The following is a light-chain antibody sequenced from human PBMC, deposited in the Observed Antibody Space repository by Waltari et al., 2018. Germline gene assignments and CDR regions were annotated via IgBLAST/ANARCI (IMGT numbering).Light chain of an antibody. CDR3: NSFTDSVTWV. CDR1: SSDVGVHTH. J-gene: IGLJ3*02. Sequence: QSALTQPASVSGSPGASITFSCTGTSSDVGVHTHVSWYQHHPGKAPKLMIHDVNKRPSGVSNRFSGSKSGNTASLTISGLQAEDEADYYCNSFTDSVTWVFGGGTKLTVL. CDR2: DVN. V-gene: IGLV2-14*03.